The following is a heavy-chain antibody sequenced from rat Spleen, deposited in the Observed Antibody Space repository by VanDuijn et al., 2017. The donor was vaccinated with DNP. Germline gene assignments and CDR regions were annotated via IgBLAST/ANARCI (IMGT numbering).Heavy chain of an antibody. J-gene: IGHJ3*01. D-gene: IGHD4-3*01. Sequence: QVQLQQSGAVLARLGPSVKISGKASGNSFTTYILAWIKKQTGQGLEYIGYIYTGSGGTNNNGKLKGKATWTVDKSSSTAFMQLSSLTPDDSAVYYCARWVGARFAYWGQGTLVTVSS. CDR1: GNSFTTYI. CDR3: ARWVGARFAY. V-gene: IGHV1-43*01. CDR2: IYTGSGGT.